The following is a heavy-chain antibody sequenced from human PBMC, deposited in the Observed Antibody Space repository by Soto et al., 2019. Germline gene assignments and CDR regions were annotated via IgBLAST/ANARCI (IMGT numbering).Heavy chain of an antibody. Sequence: QITLKESGPTLVKPTQTLTLTCTFSGFSLSTSGVGVGWIRQPPGKALEWLALIYWDDDKRYSPSLKSRLTITKDTSKNQVVLTMTNMDLVDTATYYCAHSPIVGATYEYYFDYWGQGTLVTVSS. CDR3: AHSPIVGATYEYYFDY. V-gene: IGHV2-5*02. J-gene: IGHJ4*02. CDR2: IYWDDDK. D-gene: IGHD1-26*01. CDR1: GFSLSTSGVG.